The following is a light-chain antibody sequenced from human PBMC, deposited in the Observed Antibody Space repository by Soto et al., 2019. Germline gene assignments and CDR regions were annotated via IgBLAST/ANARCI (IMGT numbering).Light chain of an antibody. J-gene: IGKJ1*01. V-gene: IGKV3-20*01. CDR3: QQYGSSPGT. Sequence: EIVLTQSPGTLSLSPGERATLSCRASQSVSSSYLAWYQQKPGQAPRLLIYGASSRATGIPDRFSGSGSRTAVTLTISRLEPEDFAVYYCQQYGSSPGTFGEGTKVEIK. CDR1: QSVSSSY. CDR2: GAS.